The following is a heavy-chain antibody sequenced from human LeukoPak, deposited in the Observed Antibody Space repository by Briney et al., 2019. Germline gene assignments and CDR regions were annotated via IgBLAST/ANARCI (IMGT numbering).Heavy chain of an antibody. CDR1: GFTFSHYW. CDR3: ARDLGEDIVVVPAAFDY. Sequence: PGGSLRLSCAASGFTFSHYWMTWVRQAPGKGLEWVAQINQDGSEEYYMDSVKARFTISRDNAKNSVFLQMNSLRAEDTAVYYCARDLGEDIVVVPAAFDYWGQGTLVTVSS. V-gene: IGHV3-7*01. J-gene: IGHJ4*02. CDR2: INQDGSEE. D-gene: IGHD2-2*01.